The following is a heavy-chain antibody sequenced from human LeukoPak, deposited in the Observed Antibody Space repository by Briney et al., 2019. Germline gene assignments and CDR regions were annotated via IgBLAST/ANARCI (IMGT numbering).Heavy chain of an antibody. Sequence: PSQTLSPTCAVSGGSISSGGYSWSWIRQPPGTGLEWIGYIYHSGSTYDNPSLKSRVTISVDRSKNQFSLKLSSVTAADTAVYYCARGHRGYCSSTSCYRYFDYWGQGTLVTVSS. CDR2: IYHSGST. J-gene: IGHJ4*02. D-gene: IGHD2-2*03. CDR3: ARGHRGYCSSTSCYRYFDY. V-gene: IGHV4-30-2*01. CDR1: GGSISSGGYS.